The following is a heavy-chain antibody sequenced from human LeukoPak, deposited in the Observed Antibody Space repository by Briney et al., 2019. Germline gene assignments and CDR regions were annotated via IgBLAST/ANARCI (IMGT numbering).Heavy chain of an antibody. CDR3: ARQYHDFWSGYYSYYYYGMDV. V-gene: IGHV3-33*01. J-gene: IGHJ6*02. CDR1: GFTFSTFG. D-gene: IGHD3-3*01. CDR2: IWYDGSND. Sequence: GRSLRLSCAASGFTFSTFGMYWVRQAPGKGLEWVAVIWYDGSNDDYADSVKGRFTISRDNSKNTLYLQMNSLRAEDTAVYYCARQYHDFWSGYYSYYYYGMDVWGQGTTVTVSS.